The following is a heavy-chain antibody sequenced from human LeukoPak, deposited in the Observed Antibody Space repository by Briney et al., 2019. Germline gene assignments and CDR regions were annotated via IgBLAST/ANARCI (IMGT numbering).Heavy chain of an antibody. V-gene: IGHV4-34*01. CDR1: GGSFSGYY. Sequence: SSETLSLTCAVYGGSFSGYYWSWICQPPGKGLEWIGEINHSGSTNYNPSLKSRVTISVDTSKNQFSLKLSSVAAADTAVYYCARGVVRYCSSTSCLYNWFDPWGQGTLVTVSS. CDR2: INHSGST. D-gene: IGHD2-2*01. J-gene: IGHJ5*02. CDR3: ARGVVRYCSSTSCLYNWFDP.